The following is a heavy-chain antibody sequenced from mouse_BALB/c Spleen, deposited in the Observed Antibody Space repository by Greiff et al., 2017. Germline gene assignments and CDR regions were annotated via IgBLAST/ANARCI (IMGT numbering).Heavy chain of an antibody. J-gene: IGHJ4*01. V-gene: IGHV5-15*02. CDR2: ISNLAYSI. Sequence: EVQLVESGGGLVQPGGSRKLSCAASGFTFSDYGMAWVRQAPGKGPAWVAFISNLAYSIYYADTVTGRFTISRENAKNTLYLEMSSLRSEDTAMYYCARDGYYDAMDYWGQGTSVTVSS. D-gene: IGHD2-2*01. CDR1: GFTFSDYG. CDR3: ARDGYYDAMDY.